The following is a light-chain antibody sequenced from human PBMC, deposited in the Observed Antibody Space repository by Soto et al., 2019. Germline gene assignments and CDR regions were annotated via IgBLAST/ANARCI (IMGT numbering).Light chain of an antibody. CDR1: SSDVGGYNL. V-gene: IGLV2-8*01. CDR3: SSFTTSSSYV. Sequence: QSALTQPPSASGSPGQSVTISCAGTSSDVGGYNLVSWYQQHPGKAPKLMIYEVIKRPSGVPDRFSGSKSGNTASLTVSGLHAEDEADYYCSSFTTSSSYVFGTGTKLTVL. J-gene: IGLJ1*01. CDR2: EVI.